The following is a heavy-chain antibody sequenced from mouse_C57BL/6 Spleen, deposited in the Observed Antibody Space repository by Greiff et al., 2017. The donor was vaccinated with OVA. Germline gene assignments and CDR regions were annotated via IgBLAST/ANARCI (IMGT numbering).Heavy chain of an antibody. J-gene: IGHJ1*03. CDR1: GYTFTSYW. CDR3: ARSAGPRYFDV. D-gene: IGHD3-3*01. Sequence: QVQLKQPGAELVKPGASVKLSCKASGYTFTSYWMHWVKQRPGQGLEWIGMIHPNSGSTNYNEKFKSKATLTVDKSSSTAYMQLSSLTSEDSAVYYCARSAGPRYFDVWGTGTTVTVSS. V-gene: IGHV1-64*01. CDR2: IHPNSGST.